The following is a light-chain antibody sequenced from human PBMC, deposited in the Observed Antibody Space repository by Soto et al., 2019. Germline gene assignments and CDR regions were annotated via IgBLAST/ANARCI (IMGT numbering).Light chain of an antibody. CDR1: SSDVGGYKY. J-gene: IGLJ1*01. Sequence: QSALTQPPSASGSPGQSVTISCAGTSSDVGGYKYVSWYQQHPGKAPKLMIYEVSKRPSGVPDRFSGSKSGNTASLTVSGLQAEDEADYYCISYAGSRTFYVFGTGTQLTVL. CDR3: ISYAGSRTFYV. CDR2: EVS. V-gene: IGLV2-8*01.